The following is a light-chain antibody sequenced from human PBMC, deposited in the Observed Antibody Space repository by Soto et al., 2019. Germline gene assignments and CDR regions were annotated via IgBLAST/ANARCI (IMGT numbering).Light chain of an antibody. Sequence: EIVLTQSPVTLSLSQGERATISYRASHTISSSYLAWYQQKPGQAPRLLIYDVSRRATGIPDRFSGSGSGTDFTLSISRLEPEDFAVYFCHKYQTSPWKFGRGNKVDIK. CDR2: DVS. J-gene: IGKJ1*01. V-gene: IGKV3-20*01. CDR1: HTISSSY. CDR3: HKYQTSPWK.